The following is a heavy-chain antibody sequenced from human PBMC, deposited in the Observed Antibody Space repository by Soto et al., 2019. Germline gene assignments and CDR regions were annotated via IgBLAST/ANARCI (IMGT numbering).Heavy chain of an antibody. D-gene: IGHD3-3*01. CDR3: AREVGDFWSGYYGDDPERRLDY. Sequence: QVQLVQSGAEVKKPGSSVKVSCKASGGTFSSYAISWVRQAPGQGLEWMGGIIPIFGTANYAQKFQGRVTITADESTSTAYMELSSLRSEDTAVYYCAREVGDFWSGYYGDDPERRLDYWGQGTLVTVSS. CDR1: GGTFSSYA. V-gene: IGHV1-69*12. J-gene: IGHJ4*02. CDR2: IIPIFGTA.